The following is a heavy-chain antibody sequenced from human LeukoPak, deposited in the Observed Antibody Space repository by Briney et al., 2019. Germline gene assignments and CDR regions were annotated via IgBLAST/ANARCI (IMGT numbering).Heavy chain of an antibody. Sequence: GDSLRISCLASGYTFSNTWIGWVRQMPGKRLECMGILYPRDATPKYSPSFEGQVTISVDRSINTAYLQWNSLKASDTAVYYCARLGSFGDTHYFDYWGQGTQVTVSS. CDR1: GYTFSNTW. D-gene: IGHD3-3*01. V-gene: IGHV5-51*01. CDR3: ARLGSFGDTHYFDY. J-gene: IGHJ4*02. CDR2: LYPRDATP.